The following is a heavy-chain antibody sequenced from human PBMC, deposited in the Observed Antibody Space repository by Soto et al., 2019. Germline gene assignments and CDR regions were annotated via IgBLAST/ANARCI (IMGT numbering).Heavy chain of an antibody. Sequence: EVQLVESGGGVVQPGGSLRLSCAASGFTFSSYWMSWVRQAPGKGLEWVANIKQDGSEKYYVDSVKGRFTISRDNAENSLFLQMSSLRAEDTAVYYCARETVELATNGWGQGTLVTVSS. J-gene: IGHJ4*02. D-gene: IGHD5-12*01. CDR1: GFTFSSYW. V-gene: IGHV3-7*01. CDR3: ARETVELATNG. CDR2: IKQDGSEK.